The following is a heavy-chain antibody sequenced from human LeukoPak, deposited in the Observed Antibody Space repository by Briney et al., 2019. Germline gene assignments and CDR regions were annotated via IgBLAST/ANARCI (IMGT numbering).Heavy chain of an antibody. J-gene: IGHJ5*02. CDR1: SGSILSSNW. CDR3: ATRSSIAARPSWFDP. D-gene: IGHD6-6*01. Sequence: PSETLSLTCAVSSGSILSSNWWSWVCQPPGKGLEWIGQIFHSGSTSYSPSLKSRVTISVDKSKNQFSLRLTSVTAADTAVYYCATRSSIAARPSWFDPWGQGTLVTVSS. CDR2: IFHSGST. V-gene: IGHV4-4*02.